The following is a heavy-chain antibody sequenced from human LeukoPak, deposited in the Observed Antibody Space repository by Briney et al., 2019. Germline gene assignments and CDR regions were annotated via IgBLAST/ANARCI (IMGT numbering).Heavy chain of an antibody. V-gene: IGHV4-59*01. J-gene: IGHJ4*02. D-gene: IGHD5-24*01. CDR3: AGRDGYNWVDY. CDR2: IYYSGST. Sequence: SETLSLTCTVSGGSISGYYWSWIRQPPGKGLEWIGYIYYSGSTNYNPSLKSRVTISVDTSKNQFSLKLSSVTAADTAVYYCAGRDGYNWVDYWGQGTLVTVSS. CDR1: GGSISGYY.